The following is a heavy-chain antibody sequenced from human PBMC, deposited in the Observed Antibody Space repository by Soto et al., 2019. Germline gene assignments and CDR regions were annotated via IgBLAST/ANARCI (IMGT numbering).Heavy chain of an antibody. CDR3: ARAVAVPADFDY. J-gene: IGHJ4*02. CDR2: INAGNGNT. CDR1: GYTFTGYA. D-gene: IGHD6-19*01. V-gene: IGHV1-3*05. Sequence: QVQVVQSGAEEKKPGASVKVSCTASGYTFTGYAMHWVRQAPGQRLEWMGWINAGNGNTKYSQRFQGRVTITRDTSASTAYMELSGLRSEDTAVYYCARAVAVPADFDYWGQGTLVTVSS.